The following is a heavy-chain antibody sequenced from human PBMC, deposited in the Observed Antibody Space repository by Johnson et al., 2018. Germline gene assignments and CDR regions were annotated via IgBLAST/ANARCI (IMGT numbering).Heavy chain of an antibody. Sequence: EVQLVETGGALLKPGGSLRLSCAASGFSFSDFSMNWVRQAPGKGLEWVSSISSGSSYIYYGNSVKGRVTISRDNAKNSLYLQMNNLRAEDTAVYYCAGRGYGDYGGFDIWGRGTMVTVSS. J-gene: IGHJ3*02. CDR2: ISSGSSYI. CDR1: GFSFSDFS. V-gene: IGHV3-21*01. D-gene: IGHD4-17*01. CDR3: AGRGYGDYGGFDI.